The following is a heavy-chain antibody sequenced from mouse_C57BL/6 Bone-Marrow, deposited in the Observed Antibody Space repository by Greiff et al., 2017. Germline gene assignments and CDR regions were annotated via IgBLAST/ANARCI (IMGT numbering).Heavy chain of an antibody. CDR2: IHPNSGST. D-gene: IGHD1-1*01. J-gene: IGHJ3*01. V-gene: IGHV1-64*01. Sequence: VQLQQPGAELVKPGASVKLSCKASGYTFTSYWLHWVKQRPGQGLEWIGMIHPNSGSTNYNEKFKSKATLTVDKSSSTTYMQLSSLTSADSAVYYCASGDSSLVAYWGQGTLVTDSA. CDR1: GYTFTSYW. CDR3: ASGDSSLVAY.